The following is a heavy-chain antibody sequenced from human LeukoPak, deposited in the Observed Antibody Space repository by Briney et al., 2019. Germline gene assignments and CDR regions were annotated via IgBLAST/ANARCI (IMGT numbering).Heavy chain of an antibody. D-gene: IGHD5-18*01. CDR2: ITPIFGTA. V-gene: IGHV1-69*06. CDR1: GGTFSNYA. Sequence: ASVKVSCKASGGTFSNYAINLVRQAPGQGLEWMGGITPIFGTANYVQKFQGRVTITADKSTSAAFMELSRLRSEDTAIYYCARASSDDTAMATPFAYWGQGTLVTLSS. J-gene: IGHJ4*02. CDR3: ARASSDDTAMATPFAY.